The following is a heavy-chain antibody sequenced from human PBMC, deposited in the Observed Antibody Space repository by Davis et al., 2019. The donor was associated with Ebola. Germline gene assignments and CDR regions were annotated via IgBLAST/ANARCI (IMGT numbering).Heavy chain of an antibody. J-gene: IGHJ6*04. V-gene: IGHV3-30*02. CDR1: GFTFSSYG. CDR3: AKSGLSFGVVKYHYGMDI. D-gene: IGHD3-3*01. CDR2: IRCDGSNK. Sequence: GGSLRLSCAASGFTFSSYGMHWVRQAPGKGLEWVAFIRCDGSNKYYADSVKGRFTISSDNSKNTLYLQMNSLRADDTAVYYCAKSGLSFGVVKYHYGMDIWGKGTTVTVSS.